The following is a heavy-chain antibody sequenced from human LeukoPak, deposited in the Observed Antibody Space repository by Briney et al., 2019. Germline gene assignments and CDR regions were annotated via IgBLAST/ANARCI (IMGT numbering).Heavy chain of an antibody. CDR3: ARGTGFWSGDYYFDN. CDR2: ISYDGINT. Sequence: GGSLRLSCAASGFTFSSYAIHWVRQAPGKGLEWVAVISYDGINTYYADSVKGRFTISRDNSKNTLYLQMNSLRAEDTAVYYCARGTGFWSGDYYFDNWGQGTLVTVSS. CDR1: GFTFSSYA. J-gene: IGHJ4*02. D-gene: IGHD3-3*01. V-gene: IGHV3-30-3*01.